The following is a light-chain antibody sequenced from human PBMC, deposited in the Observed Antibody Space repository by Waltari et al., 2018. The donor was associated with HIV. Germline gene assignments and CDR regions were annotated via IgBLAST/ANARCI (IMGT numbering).Light chain of an antibody. V-gene: IGKV1-9*01. CDR2: AAS. Sequence: DIQLTQSPSFLSASVGDRVTITCRASQGISSHLAWYQQKPGKAPNLLIYAASSLQGGVPSRFSGRGSGTEFTLTISSLQPEDFATYFCQHLNTYPITFGQGTRLDIK. CDR3: QHLNTYPIT. CDR1: QGISSH. J-gene: IGKJ5*01.